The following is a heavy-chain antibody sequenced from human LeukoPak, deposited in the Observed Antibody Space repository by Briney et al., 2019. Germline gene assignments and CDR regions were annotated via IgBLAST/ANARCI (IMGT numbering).Heavy chain of an antibody. V-gene: IGHV3-23*01. D-gene: IGHD3/OR15-3a*01. CDR2: ISGSGGST. CDR1: GFTFSSYA. CDR3: VLDLFSSFAFDI. Sequence: GGSLRLSCAASGFTFSSYAMSWVRQAPGKGLEWVSAISGSGGSTYYADSVKGRFTTSRDNAKNALHLQMSSLTAEDTAVYYCVLDLFSSFAFDIWGQGTMVTVSS. J-gene: IGHJ3*02.